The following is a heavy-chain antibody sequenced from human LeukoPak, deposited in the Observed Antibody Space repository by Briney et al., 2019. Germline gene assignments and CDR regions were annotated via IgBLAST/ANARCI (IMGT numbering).Heavy chain of an antibody. D-gene: IGHD4-23*01. CDR2: IYHSGST. J-gene: IGHJ5*02. CDR3: ARGDPVRWDWFDP. Sequence: SETLSLTCTVSGYSISSGYYWGWIRQPPGKGLEWIGSIYHSGSTYYNPSLKSRVTISVDTSKNQFSLKLSSVTAADTAVYYCARGDPVRWDWFDPWGQGTLVTVSS. V-gene: IGHV4-38-2*02. CDR1: GYSISSGYY.